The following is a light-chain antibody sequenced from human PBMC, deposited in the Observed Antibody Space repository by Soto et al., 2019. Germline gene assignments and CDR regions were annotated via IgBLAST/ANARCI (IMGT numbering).Light chain of an antibody. CDR2: DAS. V-gene: IGKV3-11*01. Sequence: EIVRTQSPATLAVSPGERATLSRRASQSVSSYLAWYQQKPGQAPRLLIYDASNRATGIPARFSGSGSGTDFTLTISSLEPEDFAVYYCQQRSNWPITFGQGTRLEIK. J-gene: IGKJ5*01. CDR3: QQRSNWPIT. CDR1: QSVSSY.